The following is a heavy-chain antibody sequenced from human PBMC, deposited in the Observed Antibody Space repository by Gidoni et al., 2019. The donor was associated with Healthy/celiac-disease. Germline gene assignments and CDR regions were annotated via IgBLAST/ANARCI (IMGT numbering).Heavy chain of an antibody. D-gene: IGHD2-8*01. V-gene: IGHV4-61*01. Sequence: QVQLQESGPGLVKPSETLSLPCTVSGGFVSSSSYYWSWIRQPPGKGLEWIAYVYYSGSANYNPSLKSRVTISIDTSKNQFSLKLSSVTAADTAMHYCARTRYCTNGVCYFDGFDIWGQGTMVTVSS. J-gene: IGHJ3*02. CDR2: VYYSGSA. CDR3: ARTRYCTNGVCYFDGFDI. CDR1: GGFVSSSSYY.